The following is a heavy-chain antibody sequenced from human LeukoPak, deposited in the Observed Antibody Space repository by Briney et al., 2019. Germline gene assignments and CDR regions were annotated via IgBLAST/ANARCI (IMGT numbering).Heavy chain of an antibody. Sequence: GGSLRLSCAASGFPFSDYDMHWVRQAPGKGLEWVAVIWYDGSNKYYADSVKGRFTLSRENSKNTLFLQMNSLRPEDTAVYFCARDLTQLALFDYWGQGTLVTVSS. CDR1: GFPFSDYD. CDR3: ARDLTQLALFDY. J-gene: IGHJ4*02. V-gene: IGHV3-33*01. CDR2: IWYDGSNK. D-gene: IGHD6-13*01.